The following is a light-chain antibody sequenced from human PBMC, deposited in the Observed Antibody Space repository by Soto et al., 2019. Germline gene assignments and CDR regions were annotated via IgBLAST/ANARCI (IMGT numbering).Light chain of an antibody. J-gene: IGKJ1*01. Sequence: EIQMTQSASCMSAALGGRATSTRMASQSFSSYLNWYQQKPGKASKLLIYAASSLQSGVPSRFSGSGSGTDFPITTSSLQPEAFATYYCQQRYSTPWTFGPGTQLDIK. CDR1: QSFSSY. V-gene: IGKV1-39*01. CDR3: QQRYSTPWT. CDR2: AAS.